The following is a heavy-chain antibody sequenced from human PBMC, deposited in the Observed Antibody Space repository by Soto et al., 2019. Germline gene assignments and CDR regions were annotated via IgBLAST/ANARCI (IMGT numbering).Heavy chain of an antibody. CDR1: GFTFSSYS. J-gene: IGHJ6*02. D-gene: IGHD3-3*01. CDR3: ARDSEFGVVINYYYYYGMDV. V-gene: IGHV3-21*01. CDR2: ISSSSSYI. Sequence: GGSLRLSCAASGFTFSSYSMNWVRQAPGKGLGWVSSISSSSSYIYYADSVKGRFTISRDNAKNSLYLQMNSLRAEDTAVYYCARDSEFGVVINYYYYYGMDVWGQGTTVTVSS.